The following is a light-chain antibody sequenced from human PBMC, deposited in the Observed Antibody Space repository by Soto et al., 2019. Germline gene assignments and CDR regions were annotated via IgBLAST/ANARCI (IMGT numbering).Light chain of an antibody. CDR1: QSVLYSSNNKNY. J-gene: IGKJ1*01. CDR2: WAS. Sequence: DIVMTQSPDSLAVSLGERATINCKSSQSVLYSSNNKNYLAWYQQKPGQPPKLLIYWASTRESGVPDRFSGSRSGTDFTLTISSLQAEDVAVYYCQQYYSTPRKTFGQGTKVEIK. V-gene: IGKV4-1*01. CDR3: QQYYSTPRKT.